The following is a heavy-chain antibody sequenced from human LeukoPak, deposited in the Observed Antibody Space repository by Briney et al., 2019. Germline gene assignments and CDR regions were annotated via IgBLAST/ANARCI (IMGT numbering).Heavy chain of an antibody. Sequence: PGGSLRLSCVASGFRFSGYVMKWVRQAPGKGLEWVSTISMSSSFMYYADSVRGRFTISRDNAKNSLHLQMTSLRAEDAALYYCAREDYSSGNPTIDHWGQGTLVTVSS. D-gene: IGHD3-10*01. J-gene: IGHJ4*02. CDR1: GFRFSGYV. CDR3: AREDYSSGNPTIDH. V-gene: IGHV3-21*01. CDR2: ISMSSSFM.